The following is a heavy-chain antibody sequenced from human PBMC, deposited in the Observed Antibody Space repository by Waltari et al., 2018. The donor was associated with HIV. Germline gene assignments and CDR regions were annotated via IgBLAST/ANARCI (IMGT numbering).Heavy chain of an antibody. D-gene: IGHD3-10*01. CDR3: ASGGSYSPYFDY. V-gene: IGHV4-4*02. J-gene: IGHJ4*02. CDR1: GGSISSSNW. CDR2: IYHSGST. Sequence: QVQLQESGPGLVKPSGTLSLTWAVSGGSISSSNWGGWVRQPPGKGLELIGEIYHSGSTNYNPSLKSRVTISVDKSKNQFSLKLSSVTAADTAVYYCASGGSYSPYFDYWGQGTLVTVSS.